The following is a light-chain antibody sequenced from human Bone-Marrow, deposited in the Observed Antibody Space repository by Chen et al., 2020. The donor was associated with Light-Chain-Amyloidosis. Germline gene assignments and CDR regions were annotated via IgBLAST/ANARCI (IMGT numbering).Light chain of an antibody. CDR2: DND. CDR1: GSNIGNNY. Sequence: QSVLTQPPSVSAAPGQEVTISCSGYGSNIGNNYVSWYQQLPGTAPKLLIYDNDKRPTGIPGRVSGSKSGTSATLGITGLQTGEEADYYGGTWESSLSVHVVGPGTTVTVL. V-gene: IGLV1-51*01. J-gene: IGLJ1*01. CDR3: GTWESSLSVHV.